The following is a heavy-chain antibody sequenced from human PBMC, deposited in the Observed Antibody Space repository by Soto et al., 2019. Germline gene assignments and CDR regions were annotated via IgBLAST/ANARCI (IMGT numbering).Heavy chain of an antibody. D-gene: IGHD1-20*01. CDR1: GFTFSSCS. J-gene: IGHJ4*02. Sequence: EVQLVESGGGLVKPGGSLRLSCAASGFTFSSCSMNWVRQAPGKGLEWVSSIDSSSSYIHYADSVKGRFTISRDNAKNSPYLQMNSLRAEDTAVYYCATISGTTRWDDYWGQGTLVTVSS. V-gene: IGHV3-21*01. CDR2: IDSSSSYI. CDR3: ATISGTTRWDDY.